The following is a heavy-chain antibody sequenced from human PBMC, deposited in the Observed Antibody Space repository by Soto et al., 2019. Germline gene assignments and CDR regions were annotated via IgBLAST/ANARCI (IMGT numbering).Heavy chain of an antibody. CDR3: AKFSATSVYDISSAPDY. Sequence: EVQLLESGGGLVQPGGSLRLPCAASGFTFSNYAMTWVRQAPGKGLEWVSAVSGSGGSTFYADSVKGRFAISRDNSKKTLYLQMNSLRAEDTAVYYCAKFSATSVYDISSAPDYWGQGTLVTVSS. V-gene: IGHV3-23*01. D-gene: IGHD6-6*01. CDR1: GFTFSNYA. CDR2: VSGSGGST. J-gene: IGHJ4*02.